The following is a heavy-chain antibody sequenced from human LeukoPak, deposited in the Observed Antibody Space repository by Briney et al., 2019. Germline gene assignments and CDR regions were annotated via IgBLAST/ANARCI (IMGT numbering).Heavy chain of an antibody. Sequence: SETLSLTCSVSGGPISPYYGGWIRQPPGKGREWIWTIYYSGSTNYNPSLKSRVAISVDTSRNQFSLKLSSVTAADTAVYYCARGPCSGGSCYRRPYDYWGQGTLVTVSS. CDR3: ARGPCSGGSCYRRPYDY. CDR1: GGPISPYY. CDR2: IYYSGST. V-gene: IGHV4-39*07. J-gene: IGHJ4*02. D-gene: IGHD2-15*01.